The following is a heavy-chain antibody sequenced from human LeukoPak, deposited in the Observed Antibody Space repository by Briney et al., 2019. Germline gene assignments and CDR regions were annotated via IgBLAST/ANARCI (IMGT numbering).Heavy chain of an antibody. CDR2: IYYSGST. J-gene: IGHJ4*02. Sequence: SETLSLTCTVSGGSISSSSYYWGWIRQPPGKGLEWIGSIYYSGSTYYNPSLKSRVTISVDTSKNQFSLKLSSVTAADTAVYYCARDYGGNSGDYFDYWGQGTLVTVSP. V-gene: IGHV4-39*02. CDR1: GGSISSSSYY. CDR3: ARDYGGNSGDYFDY. D-gene: IGHD4-23*01.